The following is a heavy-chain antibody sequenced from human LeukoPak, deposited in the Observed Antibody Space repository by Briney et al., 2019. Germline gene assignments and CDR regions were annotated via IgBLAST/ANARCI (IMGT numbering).Heavy chain of an antibody. D-gene: IGHD5-24*01. CDR3: ARGPRRDGYNGSGRKLDY. CDR2: TSYSGST. V-gene: IGHV4-31*02. CDR1: GFTFSSYA. J-gene: IGHJ4*02. Sequence: LRLSCAASGFTFSSYAMSWIRQPPGKGLEWIGYTSYSGSTYYNPSLKSRVTISVDTSKNQFSLKLSSVTAADTAVYYCARGPRRDGYNGSGRKLDYWGQGTLVTVSS.